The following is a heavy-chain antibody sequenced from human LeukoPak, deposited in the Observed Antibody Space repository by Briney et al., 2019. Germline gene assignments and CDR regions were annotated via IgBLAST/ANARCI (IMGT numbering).Heavy chain of an antibody. CDR2: ISSTSSYI. CDR1: GFTFSSYN. D-gene: IGHD3-9*01. J-gene: IGHJ4*02. Sequence: GGSLRLSCAASGFTFSSYNMNWVRQAPGKGLEWVSSISSTSSYIYYADSIKGRFTISRDNAKNSLYLQMNSLRAEDTAVYYCARDTTHYDILTDSLYYFDYWGQGTLVTVTS. V-gene: IGHV3-21*01. CDR3: ARDTTHYDILTDSLYYFDY.